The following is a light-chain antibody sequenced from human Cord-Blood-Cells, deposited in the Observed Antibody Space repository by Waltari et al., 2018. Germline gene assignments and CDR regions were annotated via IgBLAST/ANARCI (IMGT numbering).Light chain of an antibody. Sequence: APTPPASVSGSPGQSPTIPCTGTSCDDGAYTTVSWYQQHPGKAPKLMIYEVSNRPSGVSNRFSGSKSGNTASLTISGLQAEDEADYYCSSYTSSSTWVFGGGTKLTVL. J-gene: IGLJ3*02. CDR3: SSYTSSSTWV. V-gene: IGLV2-14*01. CDR1: SCDDGAYTT. CDR2: EVS.